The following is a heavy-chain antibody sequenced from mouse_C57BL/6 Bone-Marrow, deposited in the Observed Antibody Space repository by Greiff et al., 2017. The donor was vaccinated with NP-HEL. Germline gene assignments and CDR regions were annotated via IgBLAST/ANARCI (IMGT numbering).Heavy chain of an antibody. Sequence: EVQVVESGAELVKPGASVKLSCTASGFNIKDYYMHWVKQRTEQGLEWIGRIDPEDGETKYAPKFQGKATITADTSSNTAYLQLSSLTSEDTAVYYCALIYYGNYDAMDYWGQGTSVTVSS. CDR2: IDPEDGET. CDR1: GFNIKDYY. D-gene: IGHD2-1*01. CDR3: ALIYYGNYDAMDY. J-gene: IGHJ4*01. V-gene: IGHV14-2*01.